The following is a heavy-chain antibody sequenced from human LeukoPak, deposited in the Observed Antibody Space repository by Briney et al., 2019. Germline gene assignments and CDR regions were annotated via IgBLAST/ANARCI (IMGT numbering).Heavy chain of an antibody. D-gene: IGHD2-2*02. CDR3: ARDHWEPTVLNTEDIVVVPAAIYNWFDP. J-gene: IGHJ5*02. Sequence: GASVKVSCKASGYTFTGYYMHWVRQAPGQGLEWMGWINPNSGGTNYAQKFQGRVTMTRDTSISTAYMELSRLRSDDTAVYYCARDHWEPTVLNTEDIVVVPAAIYNWFDPWGQETLVTVSS. V-gene: IGHV1-2*02. CDR1: GYTFTGYY. CDR2: INPNSGGT.